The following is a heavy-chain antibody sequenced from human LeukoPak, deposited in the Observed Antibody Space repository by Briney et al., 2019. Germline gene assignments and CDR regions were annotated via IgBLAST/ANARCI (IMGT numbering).Heavy chain of an antibody. CDR3: AKPAPGYSRSWYFGFGY. CDR2: INGSGGST. Sequence: GGSLRLSCAASGFTFSSYAMSWVRQAPGKGLEWVSTINGSGGSTYYADSVKGRFTISRDNSKNPLYLQMNSLRAEDRAVYYCAKPAPGYSRSWYFGFGYWGQGTLGTVSS. CDR1: GFTFSSYA. J-gene: IGHJ4*02. V-gene: IGHV3-23*01. D-gene: IGHD6-13*01.